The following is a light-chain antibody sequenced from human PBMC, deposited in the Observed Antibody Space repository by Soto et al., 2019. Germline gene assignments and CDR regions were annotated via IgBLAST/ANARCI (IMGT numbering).Light chain of an antibody. Sequence: QSVMTQPPSVSAAPGQKVTISCSGSSSNIGGNSVSWYQHLPGTAPKLLIYLGDQRASGVSDRFSGSKSGTSASLAINGLRSDDEADYYCAAWDDNLNAYVFGSGTKVTVL. CDR2: LGD. V-gene: IGLV1-47*02. CDR1: SSNIGGNS. CDR3: AAWDDNLNAYV. J-gene: IGLJ1*01.